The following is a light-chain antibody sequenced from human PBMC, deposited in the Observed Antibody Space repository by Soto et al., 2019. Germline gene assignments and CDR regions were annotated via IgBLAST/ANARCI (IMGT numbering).Light chain of an antibody. J-gene: IGLJ2*01. V-gene: IGLV7-46*01. CDR1: AGAVTSGQY. CDR2: DTD. CDR3: SLSYTGGRI. Sequence: QAVVTQEPSVTVSPGGTVTLTCGPSAGAVTSGQYPYWFQKKPCQAPRTLIHDTDHKHSRTPARFSGSLLGVKAALTLSGAQHEDEAEYYCSLSYTGGRIFGGGTKLTVL.